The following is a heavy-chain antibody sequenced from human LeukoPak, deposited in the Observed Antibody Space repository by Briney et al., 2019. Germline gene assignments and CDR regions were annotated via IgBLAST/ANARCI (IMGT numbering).Heavy chain of an antibody. CDR1: GFTVNRNV. V-gene: IGHV3-66*02. Sequence: GGSLRLSCVASGFTVNRNVMSWVRQAPGKGLEWVSLIYSDDRAFYADSVKGRFTISRNKSKNTLFLQMSSLKPEDTAICYCARDLAGFEEPRYYYYMDVWGKGTTVTVSS. CDR2: IYSDDRA. CDR3: ARDLAGFEEPRYYYYMDV. D-gene: IGHD1-14*01. J-gene: IGHJ6*03.